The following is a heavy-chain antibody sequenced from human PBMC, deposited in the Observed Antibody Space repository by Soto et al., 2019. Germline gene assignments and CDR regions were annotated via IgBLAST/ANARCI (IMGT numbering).Heavy chain of an antibody. CDR1: GGSLSGSY. V-gene: IGHV4-59*01. D-gene: IGHD3-3*02. Sequence: PSETLSLTCTVSGGSLSGSYCSWIRKAPGKSLEWIAAISYTGSTTHNPSLKSRVTLSVDTSKNQFSLSLTSVTPADPAAYYCETGGGWPHNSYIRGLYFDYWGQGVLVTVSS. CDR3: ETGGGWPHNSYIRGLYFDY. CDR2: ISYTGST. J-gene: IGHJ4*02.